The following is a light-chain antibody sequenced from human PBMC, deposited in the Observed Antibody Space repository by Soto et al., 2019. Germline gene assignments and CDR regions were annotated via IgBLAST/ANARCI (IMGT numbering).Light chain of an antibody. Sequence: QSVLTQAPSASGTPGQTVTISCSGRSSNIGSNYVYWYQQLPGTAPRLLMYRADQRPSGVPDRFSGSKSGTSASLAISGLRSEDEADYYCAAWDDTVSGLVFGGGTKLTVL. J-gene: IGLJ2*01. CDR3: AAWDDTVSGLV. V-gene: IGLV1-47*01. CDR1: SSNIGSNY. CDR2: RAD.